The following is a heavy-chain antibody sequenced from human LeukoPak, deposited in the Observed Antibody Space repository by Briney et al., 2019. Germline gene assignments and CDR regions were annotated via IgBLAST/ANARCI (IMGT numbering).Heavy chain of an antibody. V-gene: IGHV4-39*07. J-gene: IGHJ5*02. D-gene: IGHD3-10*01. CDR2: IYYSGST. CDR3: ARGVRGPHGWFDP. Sequence: KSSETLSLTCTVSGGSISSSNYYWGWIRQPPGKGLEWIGNIYYSGSTYYNPSLKSRVTISVDTSKNQFSLKLSSVTAADTAVYYCARGVRGPHGWFDPWGQGTLVTVSS. CDR1: GGSISSSNYY.